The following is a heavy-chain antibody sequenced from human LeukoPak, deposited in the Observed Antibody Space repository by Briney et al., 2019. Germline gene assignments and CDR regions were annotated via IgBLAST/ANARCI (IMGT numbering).Heavy chain of an antibody. CDR3: ASQSPSTYYYGMDV. J-gene: IGHJ6*02. V-gene: IGHV1-8*01. D-gene: IGHD1-1*01. Sequence: ASVKVSCKASGYTFTSYDINWVRQATGQGLEWMGWMNPNSGNTGYAQKFQGRVTMTRNTSISTAYMELSSLRSEDTAVYYCASQSPSTYYYGMDVWGQGTTVTVSS. CDR1: GYTFTSYD. CDR2: MNPNSGNT.